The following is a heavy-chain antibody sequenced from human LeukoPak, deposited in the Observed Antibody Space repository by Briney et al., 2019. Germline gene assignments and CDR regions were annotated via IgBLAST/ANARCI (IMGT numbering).Heavy chain of an antibody. V-gene: IGHV1-2*02. CDR3: ARDRYGSGSPPSDY. J-gene: IGHJ4*02. Sequence: GGSLRLSCAASGFTFRTYGMHWVRQAPGQGLEWMGWINPNSGGANYAQKFQGRVTMTRDTSISTAYMELSRLRSDDTAVYYCARDRYGSGSPPSDYWGQGTLVTVSS. CDR1: GFTFRTYG. D-gene: IGHD3-10*01. CDR2: INPNSGGA.